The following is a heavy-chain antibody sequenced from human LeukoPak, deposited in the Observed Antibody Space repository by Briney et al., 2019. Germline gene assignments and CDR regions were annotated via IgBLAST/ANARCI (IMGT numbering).Heavy chain of an antibody. CDR2: ISSSSSYI. J-gene: IGHJ4*02. D-gene: IGHD3-16*01. Sequence: MPGGSLRLSCAASGFPFSGYSMNWVRQAPGKGLEWVSPISSSSSYIYYADSVKGRFTISRDNAKNSLYLQVNSLRAEDTAVYYCARDWGGDGVFDYWGQGTLVTVSS. CDR1: GFPFSGYS. V-gene: IGHV3-21*01. CDR3: ARDWGGDGVFDY.